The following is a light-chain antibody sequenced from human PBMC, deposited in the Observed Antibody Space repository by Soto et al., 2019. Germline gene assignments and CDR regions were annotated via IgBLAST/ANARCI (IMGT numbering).Light chain of an antibody. J-gene: IGLJ1*01. CDR3: QSYDSSLSGSYV. CDR2: VNN. Sequence: QSALTQPPSVSGAPGQRVTISCTGSSSNIGAGYDVHWYQQLPGTAPKLLIYVNNNRPSGVPDRFSGSKSGTSASLAITGLQAEDEADYYCQSYDSSLSGSYVFGTGTKLTVL. CDR1: SSNIGAGYD. V-gene: IGLV1-40*01.